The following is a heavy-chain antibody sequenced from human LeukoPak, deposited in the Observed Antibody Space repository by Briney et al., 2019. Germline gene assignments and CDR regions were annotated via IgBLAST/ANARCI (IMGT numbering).Heavy chain of an antibody. CDR3: ARCIAVAGSPLNWFDP. J-gene: IGHJ5*02. CDR1: GGSISSYY. CDR2: IYYSGTT. Sequence: SETLSLTCTVSGGSISSYYWSWIRQPPGKGLEWIGYIYYSGTTNYNPSLKSRVTISVDTSKNQFSLKLSSVTAADTAVYYCARCIAVAGSPLNWFDPWGQGTLATVSS. V-gene: IGHV4-59*01. D-gene: IGHD6-19*01.